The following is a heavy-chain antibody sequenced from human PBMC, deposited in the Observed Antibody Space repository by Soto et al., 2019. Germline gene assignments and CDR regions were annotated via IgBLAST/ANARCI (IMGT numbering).Heavy chain of an antibody. CDR1: GYSFANYW. J-gene: IGHJ5*02. V-gene: IGHV5-51*01. Sequence: EVQLVQSGAEVKKPGESLKISCKASGYSFANYWIVWVRQMPGNGLEWMGIIYPGDSDTRYSPSFQGQVTISADKSITTAYLQWGSLKASDSAMYYCEKTSSNAYYYPLNHWGQGTLVIVSS. D-gene: IGHD3-22*01. CDR2: IYPGDSDT. CDR3: EKTSSNAYYYPLNH.